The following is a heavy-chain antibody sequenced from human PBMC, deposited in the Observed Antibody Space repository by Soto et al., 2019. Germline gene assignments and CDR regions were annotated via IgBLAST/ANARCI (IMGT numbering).Heavy chain of an antibody. V-gene: IGHV4-59*01. CDR2: ICDTEST. J-gene: IGHJ5*02. CDR1: GGSFSCFY. D-gene: IGHD6-13*01. Sequence: PSETLSLTCTVSGGSFSCFYWSWIRQPPGKGLEWIGYICDTESTSYNPSLQSRVTMSVDTSKNQFSLKLKSVTAADTAVYYCAREKFTASWYDWFDPWGQGTLVTVSS. CDR3: AREKFTASWYDWFDP.